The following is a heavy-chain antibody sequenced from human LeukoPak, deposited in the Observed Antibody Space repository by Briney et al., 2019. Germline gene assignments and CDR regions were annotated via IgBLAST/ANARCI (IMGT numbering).Heavy chain of an antibody. D-gene: IGHD1-26*01. V-gene: IGHV3-9*01. CDR2: ISWNSGSI. CDR1: GFTFDDYA. CDR3: AKDMGYSGSYQHFDY. Sequence: PGRSLRLSCAASGFTFDDYAMHWVRQAPGKGLEWVSGISWNSGSIGYADFVKGRFTISRDNAKNSLYLQMNSPRAEDTALYYCAKDMGYSGSYQHFDYWGQGTLVTVSS. J-gene: IGHJ4*02.